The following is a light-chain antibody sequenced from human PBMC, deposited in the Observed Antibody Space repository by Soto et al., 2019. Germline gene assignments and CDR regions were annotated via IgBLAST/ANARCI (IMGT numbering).Light chain of an antibody. CDR3: QSYDSSLSVVV. CDR1: SSDIGAGYD. V-gene: IGLV1-40*01. CDR2: GNN. Sequence: QSVLTQTPSVSGAPGQRVTISCTGSSSDIGAGYDVHWYQQLPGTAPKLLIYGNNNRPSGVPDRFSGSKSGTSASLVITGLQAEDEAYYYCQSYDSSLSVVVFGGGTKLTVL. J-gene: IGLJ2*01.